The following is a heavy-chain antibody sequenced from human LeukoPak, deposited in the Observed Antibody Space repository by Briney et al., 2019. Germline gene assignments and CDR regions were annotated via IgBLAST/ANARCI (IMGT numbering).Heavy chain of an antibody. Sequence: ASVKVSCKASGYTFTSYGISWVRQAPGQGLEWMGWISAYNGNTNYAQKLQGRVTMTTDTSTSTAYMELRSLRSDDTAVYYCATSRAVTSPYYYYYGMDVWGQGTTVTVSS. CDR1: GYTFTSYG. D-gene: IGHD4-17*01. J-gene: IGHJ6*02. CDR2: ISAYNGNT. V-gene: IGHV1-18*01. CDR3: ATSRAVTSPYYYYYGMDV.